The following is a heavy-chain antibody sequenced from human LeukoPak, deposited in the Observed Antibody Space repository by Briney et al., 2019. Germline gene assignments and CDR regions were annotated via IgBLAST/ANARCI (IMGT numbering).Heavy chain of an antibody. CDR3: AKDLRSIAAPPTHLQEY. J-gene: IGHJ4*02. Sequence: GGSLRLSCAASGFTFSSYGMHWVRQAPGKGLEWVAVISYDGSNKYYADSVKGRFTISRDNSKNTLYLQMNSLRAEDTAVYYCAKDLRSIAAPPTHLQEYWGQGTLVTVSS. D-gene: IGHD6-6*01. CDR2: ISYDGSNK. CDR1: GFTFSSYG. V-gene: IGHV3-30*18.